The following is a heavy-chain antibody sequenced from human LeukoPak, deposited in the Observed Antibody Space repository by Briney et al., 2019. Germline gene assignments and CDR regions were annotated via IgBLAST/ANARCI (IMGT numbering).Heavy chain of an antibody. Sequence: SETLSLTCTVSGGSISSSSYYWGWIRQPPGKGLEWIGSIYYSGSTYYNPSLKSRVTISVDTSKNQFSLKLSSVTAADTAVYYCAREGYSGYAVRFALYAFDIWGQGTMVTVSS. CDR3: AREGYSGYAVRFALYAFDI. J-gene: IGHJ3*02. V-gene: IGHV4-39*02. D-gene: IGHD5-12*01. CDR1: GGSISSSSYY. CDR2: IYYSGST.